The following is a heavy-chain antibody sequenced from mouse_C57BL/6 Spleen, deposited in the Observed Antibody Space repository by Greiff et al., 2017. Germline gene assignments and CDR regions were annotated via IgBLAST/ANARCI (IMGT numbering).Heavy chain of an antibody. Sequence: QVQLQQPGAELVKPGASVKMSCKASGYTFTSYWITWVKQRPGQGLEWIGDIYPGSGSTNYNEKFKSKATLTVDTSSSTAYMQLSSLTSEDSSVYYCARDSSVLYYYAMDYWGQGTSVTVSS. CDR2: IYPGSGST. J-gene: IGHJ4*01. CDR1: GYTFTSYW. D-gene: IGHD3-2*02. V-gene: IGHV1-55*01. CDR3: ARDSSVLYYYAMDY.